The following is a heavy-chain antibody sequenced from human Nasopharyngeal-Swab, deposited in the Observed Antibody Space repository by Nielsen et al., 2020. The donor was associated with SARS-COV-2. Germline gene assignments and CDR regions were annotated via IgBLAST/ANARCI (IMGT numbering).Heavy chain of an antibody. D-gene: IGHD6-6*01. CDR2: IDPSDSYT. CDR3: ARHGQLEGFFDY. Sequence: GESLKISCKGSGYSFTTYWITWVRQMPGKGLEWMGRIDPSDSYTNYSPSFQGHVTISADRSISTASLQWSSLKASDTAIYYCARHGQLEGFFDYWGQGTLVTVSS. J-gene: IGHJ4*02. V-gene: IGHV5-10-1*01. CDR1: GYSFTTYW.